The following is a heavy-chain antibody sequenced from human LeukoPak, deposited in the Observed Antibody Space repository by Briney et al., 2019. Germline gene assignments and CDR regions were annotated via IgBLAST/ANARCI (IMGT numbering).Heavy chain of an antibody. CDR1: GYSFTSYW. V-gene: IGHV5-51*01. CDR3: ARSPERVVAATWGNWFDP. CDR2: LYPGDSDT. J-gene: IGHJ5*02. Sequence: GESLKISCKGSGYSFTSYWIGWVRQMPGKGLEWMGILYPGDSDTIYSPSFQGQVTISADKAISTAYLQWSSLKASDTAMYYCARSPERVVAATWGNWFDPWGQGTLVTVSS. D-gene: IGHD2-15*01.